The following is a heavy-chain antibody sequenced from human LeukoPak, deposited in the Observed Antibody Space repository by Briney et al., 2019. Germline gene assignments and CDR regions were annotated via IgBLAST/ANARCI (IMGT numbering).Heavy chain of an antibody. CDR3: GSPRRGY. J-gene: IGHJ4*02. CDR1: GLTFSSYA. V-gene: IGHV3-7*01. CDR2: INQDGREK. Sequence: PGGSLRLSCAASGLTFSSYAMSWVRQAPGKGLEWVANINQDGREKYYVDSVKGRFTISRDNAKNSLYLQMNSLRAEDTAVYFCGSPRRGYWGQGTLVTVSS.